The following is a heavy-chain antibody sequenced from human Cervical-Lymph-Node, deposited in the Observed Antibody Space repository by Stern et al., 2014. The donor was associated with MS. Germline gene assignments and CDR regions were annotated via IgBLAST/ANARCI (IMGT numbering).Heavy chain of an antibody. J-gene: IGHJ4*02. CDR2: IWSDVIIQ. CDR3: ARQVLGPYYFDS. CDR1: GFTFRTYG. Sequence: QVQLVESGGGVVQPGRSLRLSCAASGFTFRTYGLHWVRQAPGKGLEWGAVIWSDVIIQNYADSAKGRFTISRDNAKNTLSLQINSLSSEDTAVYYCARQVLGPYYFDSWGQGTLVTVSS. V-gene: IGHV3-33*01.